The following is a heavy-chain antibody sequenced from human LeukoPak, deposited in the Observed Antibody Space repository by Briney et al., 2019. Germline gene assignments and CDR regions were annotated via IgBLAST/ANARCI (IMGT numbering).Heavy chain of an antibody. V-gene: IGHV1-8*01. Sequence: ASVKVSCKASGYTFTSYDINWVRQATGQGLEWMGWMNPNSGNTGYAQKFQGRVTMTRNTSISTAYMELSSLRSEDTAVYYCARERGIDHYYYYYMDVWGKGTTVTVSS. J-gene: IGHJ6*03. CDR2: MNPNSGNT. CDR3: ARERGIDHYYYYYMDV. CDR1: GYTFTSYD. D-gene: IGHD2/OR15-2a*01.